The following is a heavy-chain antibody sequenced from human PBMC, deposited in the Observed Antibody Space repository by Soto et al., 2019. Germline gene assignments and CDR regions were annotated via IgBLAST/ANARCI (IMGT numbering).Heavy chain of an antibody. D-gene: IGHD2-2*01. CDR3: ARCLEYCSSTSCEYYYYGMDV. CDR1: GASLGSYA. CDR2: IIPIFGTA. Sequence: TSVKVSCKACGASLGSYATSWVRQAPGQGLEWMGGIIPIFGTANYAQKFQGRVTITADESTSTAYMELSSLRSEDTAVYYCARCLEYCSSTSCEYYYYGMDVWGQGTKVTVSS. J-gene: IGHJ6*02. V-gene: IGHV1-69*01.